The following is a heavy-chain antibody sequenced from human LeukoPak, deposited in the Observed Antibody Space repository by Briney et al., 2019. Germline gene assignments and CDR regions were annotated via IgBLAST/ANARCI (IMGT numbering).Heavy chain of an antibody. CDR1: GGSISSYY. CDR2: IYYSGST. CDR3: ARRSSSSESIHAFDT. V-gene: IGHV4-59*01. D-gene: IGHD6-6*01. Sequence: SETLSLTCTVSGGSISSYYWSWIRQPPGKGLEWIGYIYYSGSTNYNPSLKSRVTISVDTSKNQFSLKLSSVTAADTAVYYCARRSSSSESIHAFDTWGQGTMVTVSS. J-gene: IGHJ3*02.